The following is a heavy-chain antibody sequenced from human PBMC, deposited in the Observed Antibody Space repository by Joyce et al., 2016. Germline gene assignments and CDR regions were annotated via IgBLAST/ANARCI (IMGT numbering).Heavy chain of an antibody. D-gene: IGHD3-3*01. CDR1: GFTLDDYT. V-gene: IGHV3-43*01. CDR2: FSWEGGST. Sequence: EVQLVESGGVVVQPGGSLRLSCAASGFTLDDYTMHWGRQAPGKGLEVVSLFSWEGGSTYYADSVKGRFTISRDNSKNALYLQMNSLRTEDTALYYCAKDRGGFGVVISSYLDYWGQGTLVTVSS. CDR3: AKDRGGFGVVISSYLDY. J-gene: IGHJ4*02.